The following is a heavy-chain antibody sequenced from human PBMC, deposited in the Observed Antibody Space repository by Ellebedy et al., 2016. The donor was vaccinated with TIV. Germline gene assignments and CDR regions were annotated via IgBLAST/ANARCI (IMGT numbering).Heavy chain of an antibody. CDR3: ARGMGSCSGGSCYFASDY. J-gene: IGHJ4*02. CDR1: GFTFSSYS. Sequence: GESLKISCAASGFTFSSYSMNWVRQAPGKGLEWVSTISSSGTYTYYADSLKGRFTISRDNANNSLYVQMNSLTAEDTAVYYCARGMGSCSGGSCYFASDYWGQGTLVTVSS. D-gene: IGHD2-15*01. V-gene: IGHV3-21*01. CDR2: ISSSGTYT.